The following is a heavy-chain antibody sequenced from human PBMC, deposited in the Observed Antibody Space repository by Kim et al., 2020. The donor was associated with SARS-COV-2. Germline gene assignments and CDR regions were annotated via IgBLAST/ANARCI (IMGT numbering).Heavy chain of an antibody. D-gene: IGHD3-10*01. V-gene: IGHV5-51*01. CDR1: GYTFTSYW. Sequence: GESLKISCQGSGYTFTSYWIGWVRQMPGKGLEWMGIIFPGDSDTRYSPSFQGQVTISADKSISTAYLQWSSLKASDTAMYYCARYAGSGGIYFYYDMDLWGQGTTVTVSS. CDR2: IFPGDSDT. J-gene: IGHJ6*02. CDR3: ARYAGSGGIYFYYDMDL.